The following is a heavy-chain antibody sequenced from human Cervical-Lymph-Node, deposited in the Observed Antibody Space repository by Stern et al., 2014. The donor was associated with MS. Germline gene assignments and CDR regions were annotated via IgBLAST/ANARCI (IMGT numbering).Heavy chain of an antibody. J-gene: IGHJ6*02. D-gene: IGHD3-10*01. Sequence: QLQLQESGPGVVKSSETLSLSCTVSGGTFSSNDYYWGWIRQPPGKGLEHIGHAYYTGSANYNASLKSRVIIIDDTSRNVFFLKLSSVTAADTAVYFCARDKIVREFVAYSYYGMDVWGQGTPVTVSS. CDR2: AYYTGSA. V-gene: IGHV4-61*08. CDR1: GGTFSSNDYY. CDR3: ARDKIVREFVAYSYYGMDV.